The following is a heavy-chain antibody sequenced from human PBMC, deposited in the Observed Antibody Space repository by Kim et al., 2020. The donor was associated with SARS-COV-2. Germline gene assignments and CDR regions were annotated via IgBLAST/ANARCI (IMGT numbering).Heavy chain of an antibody. CDR3: TTDTAYCSSTSCHNYGMDV. V-gene: IGHV3-15*01. Sequence: GGSLRLSCAASGFTFSNAWMSWVRQAPGKGLEWVGRIKSKTAGGTKDYAAPVKGRFTISRDDSKNTLYLQMNSLKTADTAVYYCTTDTAYCSSTSCHNYGMDVWGQGTTVTVSS. J-gene: IGHJ6*02. D-gene: IGHD2-2*01. CDR1: GFTFSNAW. CDR2: IKSKTAGGTK.